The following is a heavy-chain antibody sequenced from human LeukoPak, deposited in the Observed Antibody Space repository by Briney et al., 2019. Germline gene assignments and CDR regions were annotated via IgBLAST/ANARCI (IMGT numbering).Heavy chain of an antibody. D-gene: IGHD6-13*01. CDR3: ARGAAAGYAFDY. J-gene: IGHJ4*02. Sequence: SETLSLTCTVSGGSISSSSYYWGWLRQPPGKGLEWIGSIYYSGSTYYNPSLKSRVTISVDTSKNQFSLKLSSVTAADTAVYYCARGAAAGYAFDYWGQGTLVTVSS. V-gene: IGHV4-39*07. CDR2: IYYSGST. CDR1: GGSISSSSYY.